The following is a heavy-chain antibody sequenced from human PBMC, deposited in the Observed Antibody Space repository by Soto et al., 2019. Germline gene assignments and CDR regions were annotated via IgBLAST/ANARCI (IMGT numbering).Heavy chain of an antibody. CDR3: ERKGGDGRAYPNARDH. D-gene: IGHD2-21*01. CDR1: GYSFTTYW. CDR2: IYPSDSDT. Sequence: GESLKISCKASGYSFTTYWIGWVRQMSGKGLEWMGIIYPSDSDTRYSPPFQGQATFSVDKSINTAYLQWSSLKASDSAMHYCERKGGDGRAYPNARDHWGQGTLVTVSS. J-gene: IGHJ4*02. V-gene: IGHV5-51*01.